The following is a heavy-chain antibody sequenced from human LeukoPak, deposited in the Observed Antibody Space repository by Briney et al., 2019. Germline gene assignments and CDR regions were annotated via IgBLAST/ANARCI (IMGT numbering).Heavy chain of an antibody. CDR3: ARHSGYYYGSDYFDY. J-gene: IGHJ4*02. CDR1: GGPMSSSSYY. V-gene: IGHV4-39*01. CDR2: IYYSGST. D-gene: IGHD3-10*01. Sequence: SETLSLTCTVSGGPMSSSSYYWGWIRQPPGKGLDWIGSIYYSGSTYYNPSLKSRVTISVDTSKNQFSLKLSSVTAADTAVYYCARHSGYYYGSDYFDYWGQGTLVTVSS.